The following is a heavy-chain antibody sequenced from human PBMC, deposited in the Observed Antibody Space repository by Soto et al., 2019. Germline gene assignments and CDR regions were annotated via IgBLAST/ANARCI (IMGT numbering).Heavy chain of an antibody. J-gene: IGHJ6*02. V-gene: IGHV3-33*01. CDR2: IWYDGSNK. CDR1: GFTFSSYG. D-gene: IGHD4-17*01. CDR3: ARDDGDYRFDYYYYGMDV. Sequence: QVQLVESGGGVVQPGRSLRLSCAASGFTFSSYGMHWVRQAPGKGLEWVAVIWYDGSNKYYADSVKGRFTISRDNSKNTRYLQMNSLRAEDTAVYYCARDDGDYRFDYYYYGMDVWGQGTTVTVSS.